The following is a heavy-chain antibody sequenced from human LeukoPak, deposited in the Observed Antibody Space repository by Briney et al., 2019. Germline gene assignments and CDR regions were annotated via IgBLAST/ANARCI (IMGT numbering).Heavy chain of an antibody. D-gene: IGHD5-18*01. J-gene: IGHJ4*02. V-gene: IGHV3-48*01. CDR1: GFTFSSYS. Sequence: GGSLRLSCAASGFTFSSYSMNWVRQAPGKGLEWVSYINSSSSTIYYADSVKGRFTISRDNAKNSLYLQMNSLRAEDTAVYYCARGPSGGYSYGYGYWGQGTLVTVSS. CDR2: INSSSSTI. CDR3: ARGPSGGYSYGYGY.